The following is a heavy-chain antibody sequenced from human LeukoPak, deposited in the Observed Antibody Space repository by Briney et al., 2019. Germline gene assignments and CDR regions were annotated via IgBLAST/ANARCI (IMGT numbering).Heavy chain of an antibody. D-gene: IGHD6-19*01. V-gene: IGHV3-49*04. J-gene: IGHJ4*02. CDR2: IRSKTFGGTT. CDR3: TGYSSGWYSTDY. Sequence: GGSLRLSCGASGLTFSTYSMNWVRQAPGKGLEWVGFIRSKTFGGTTGYAASVKGRFTISRDDFKSIAYLQMNSLKTEDTAVYYCTGYSSGWYSTDYWGQGTLVTVSS. CDR1: GLTFSTYS.